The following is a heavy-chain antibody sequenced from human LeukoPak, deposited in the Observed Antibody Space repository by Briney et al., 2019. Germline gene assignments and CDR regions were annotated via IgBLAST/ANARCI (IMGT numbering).Heavy chain of an antibody. CDR1: GYTFTSYD. J-gene: IGHJ6*03. V-gene: IGHV1-8*03. CDR3: ARGAAPRGYYYYMDV. CDR2: MNPNSGNT. Sequence: ASVKVSCKASGYTFTSYDINWVRQATGQGLEWMGWMNPNSGNTGYAQKFQGRVTITRNTSISTAYMELSSLRSEDTAVYYCARGAAPRGYYYYMDVWGKGTTVTFSS. D-gene: IGHD3-10*01.